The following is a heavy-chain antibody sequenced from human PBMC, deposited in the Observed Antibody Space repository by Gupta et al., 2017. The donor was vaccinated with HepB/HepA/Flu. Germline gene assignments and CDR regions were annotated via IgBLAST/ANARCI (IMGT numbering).Heavy chain of an antibody. CDR2: INHSGST. Sequence: QVPLQQWGAGLLKPSETLSLTCAVYGGSFSGYYWSWIRQPPGKGLEWIGEINHSGSTNYNPSLKSRVTISVDTSKNQFSLKLSSVTAADTAVYYCARGPGGIRARYFQHWGQGTRGTVSA. D-gene: IGHD1-20*01. V-gene: IGHV4-34*01. CDR1: GGSFSGYY. CDR3: ARGPGGIRARYFQH. J-gene: IGHJ1*01.